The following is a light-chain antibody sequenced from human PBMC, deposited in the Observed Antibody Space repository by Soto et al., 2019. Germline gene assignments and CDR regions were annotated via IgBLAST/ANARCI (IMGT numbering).Light chain of an antibody. CDR2: SAS. CDR3: QQSYTTPWT. J-gene: IGKJ1*01. V-gene: IGKV1-6*01. CDR1: QGIRND. Sequence: AIQMTQSPSSLSASVGDRVTITCRASQGIRNDLGWYQHKPGKAPKLLIYSASSLQSGVPSRFSGSGSGTDFTLTISSLQPEDFASYYCQQSYTTPWTFGQGTKVDIK.